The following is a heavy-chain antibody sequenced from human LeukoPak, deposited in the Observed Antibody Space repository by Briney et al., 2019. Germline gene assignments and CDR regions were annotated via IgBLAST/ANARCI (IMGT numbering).Heavy chain of an antibody. Sequence: SVPDSFQSSVGTFSSYPISWVRQPPGQGREWMESIIPILGIANYAQKFQGRVTITADKSTSTAYKELSSLRSQDTAVYYCARASYWYLRWFDPWGQGTLVTVSS. J-gene: IGHJ5*02. CDR2: IIPILGIA. D-gene: IGHD4-23*01. V-gene: IGHV1-69*04. CDR1: VGTFSSYP. CDR3: ARASYWYLRWFDP.